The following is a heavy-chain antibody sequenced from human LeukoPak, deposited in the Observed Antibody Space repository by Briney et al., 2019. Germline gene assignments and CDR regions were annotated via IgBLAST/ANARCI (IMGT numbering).Heavy chain of an antibody. Sequence: GGSLRLSCAASGFTFSTYAMTWVRQAPGKGLEWVSTITGSGGSTYYADSVKGRFTISRDNSKNTLFLHMNSLRAEDTAVYYSAKGLSDSGTYYSPFDYWGQGTLFTVS. D-gene: IGHD1-26*01. CDR3: AKGLSDSGTYYSPFDY. CDR1: GFTFSTYA. J-gene: IGHJ4*02. V-gene: IGHV3-23*01. CDR2: ITGSGGST.